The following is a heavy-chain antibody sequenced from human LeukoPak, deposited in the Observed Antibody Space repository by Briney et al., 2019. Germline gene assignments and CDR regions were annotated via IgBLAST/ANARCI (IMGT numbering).Heavy chain of an antibody. D-gene: IGHD2-15*01. V-gene: IGHV4-59*08. CDR3: ARHTLSRYCSGGSCRPYYFDY. CDR2: IYYSGST. Sequence: SETLSLTCTVSGGSISSYYWSWIRQPPGKGLEWIGYIYYSGSTNCNPSLKSRVTISVDTSKNQFSLKLSSVTAADTAVYYCARHTLSRYCSGGSCRPYYFDYWGQGTLVTVSS. J-gene: IGHJ4*02. CDR1: GGSISSYY.